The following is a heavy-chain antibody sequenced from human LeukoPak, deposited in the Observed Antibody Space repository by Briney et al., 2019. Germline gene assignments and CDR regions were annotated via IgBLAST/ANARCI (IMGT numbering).Heavy chain of an antibody. Sequence: PGGSLRLSCVGSGFAFSNSWMHWVRQVPGKELEWVSHISPDGGAINYADFVQGRFIISRDNAKNTLFLQVNSLRVEDTAVYYCARDSTRGVYCSSTSCQVGMDVWGQGTTVTVSS. D-gene: IGHD2-2*01. V-gene: IGHV3-74*01. J-gene: IGHJ6*02. CDR2: ISPDGGAI. CDR3: ARDSTRGVYCSSTSCQVGMDV. CDR1: GFAFSNSW.